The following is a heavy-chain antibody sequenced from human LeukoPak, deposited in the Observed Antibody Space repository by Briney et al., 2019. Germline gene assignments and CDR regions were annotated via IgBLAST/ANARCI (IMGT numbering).Heavy chain of an antibody. D-gene: IGHD2-21*01. CDR3: ARLKPPSIPFFDY. V-gene: IGHV4-39*01. J-gene: IGHJ4*02. Sequence: SETLSLTCTVSGDSISSSSYYWGWIRQPPGKGLEWIGTVYNSGSTYYNPSLKSRLTISVDTSKNQFSLNLSSVTAADTAVYFCARLKPPSIPFFDYWGQGTLVTVSS. CDR1: GDSISSSSYY. CDR2: VYNSGST.